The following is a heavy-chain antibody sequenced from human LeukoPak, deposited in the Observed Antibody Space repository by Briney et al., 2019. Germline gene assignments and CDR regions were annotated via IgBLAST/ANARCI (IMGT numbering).Heavy chain of an antibody. CDR1: GFAFGDFA. Sequence: TGGSLRLSCTASGFAFGDFAMNWVRQAPGKGLEWMGFIKTKLYGGTTEYAASVKGRFTISRDDSKAIAYPQMNSLKTEDTAVYYCTRDHRDDWNPGYYFDYWGQGTLVTVSS. CDR2: IKTKLYGGTT. J-gene: IGHJ4*02. CDR3: TRDHRDDWNPGYYFDY. V-gene: IGHV3-49*04. D-gene: IGHD1-1*01.